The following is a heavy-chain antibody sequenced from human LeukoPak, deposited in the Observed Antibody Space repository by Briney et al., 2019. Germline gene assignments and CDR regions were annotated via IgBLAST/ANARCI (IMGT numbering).Heavy chain of an antibody. CDR2: INQDASEI. J-gene: IGHJ4*02. CDR1: GFTFSTYW. V-gene: IGHV3-7*01. Sequence: GGSLRLSCAVSGFTFSTYWMNWYRQAPEKGLEWVGNINQDASEINYVDSVRGRFTISRDNAKNSLHLQMNSLRAEDTAVYYCATDRDNSDWQKRFDSWGQGTLVTVSS. CDR3: ATDRDNSDWQKRFDS. D-gene: IGHD2-21*02.